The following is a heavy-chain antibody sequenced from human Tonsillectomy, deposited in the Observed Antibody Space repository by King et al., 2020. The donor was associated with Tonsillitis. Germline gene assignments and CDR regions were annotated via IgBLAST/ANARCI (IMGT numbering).Heavy chain of an antibody. V-gene: IGHV4-4*01. J-gene: IGHJ2*01. Sequence: VQLQESGPGLVKPPGTLSLTCGVSGGSISNFNWWNWVRPPPGGALEWIGEIYLSGDTNYNPSLESRVTVSLDKSRKEISLNLRSVTAADTAVVSCARRSPGSGWYFDLWGRGTLVSVSS. CDR3: ARRSPGSGWYFDL. D-gene: IGHD3-10*01. CDR2: IYLSGDT. CDR1: GGSISNFNW.